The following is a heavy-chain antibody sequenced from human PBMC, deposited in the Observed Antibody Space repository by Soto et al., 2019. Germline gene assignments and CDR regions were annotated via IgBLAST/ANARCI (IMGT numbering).Heavy chain of an antibody. J-gene: IGHJ4*02. CDR2: IWYDGSNK. D-gene: IGHD4-17*01. CDR1: GFTFSSYD. Sequence: QVQLVESGGGVVQPGRSLRLSCAASGFTFSSYDMHWVRQAPGKGLEWVAVIWYDGSNKYYADSVKGRFTISRDNSKNTLYLQMNSLRAEDTAVYYCARSYGDYYPYYFDYWGQGTLVTVSS. CDR3: ARSYGDYYPYYFDY. V-gene: IGHV3-33*01.